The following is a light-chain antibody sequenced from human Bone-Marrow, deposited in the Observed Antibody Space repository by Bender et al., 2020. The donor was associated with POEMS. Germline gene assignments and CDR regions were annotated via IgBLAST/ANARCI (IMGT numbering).Light chain of an antibody. CDR2: GYH. J-gene: IGLJ1*01. CDR1: GSNIGAGFD. CDR3: SSYAGTKNYV. V-gene: IGLV1-40*01. Sequence: QSVLTQPPSVSGAPGQRVTIPCTGSGSNIGAGFDVHWYQQFPGTAPKLLIYGYHHRPSGVPDRFSASKSGNTASLTVSGLQPEDEADYYCSSYAGTKNYVFGSGTKVTVL.